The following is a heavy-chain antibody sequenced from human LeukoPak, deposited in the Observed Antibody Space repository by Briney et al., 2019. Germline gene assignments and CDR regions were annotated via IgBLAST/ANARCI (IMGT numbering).Heavy chain of an antibody. V-gene: IGHV3-30*02. D-gene: IGHD6-13*01. CDR2: IRYDGSNK. Sequence: GGSLRLSCAASGFTFSSYGMHRVRQAPGKGLEWVAFIRYDGSNKYYADSVKGRFTISRDNSKSTLYLQMNSLRAEDTAVYYCATLYDRDSSSWYGFNAFDIWGQGTMVTVSS. J-gene: IGHJ3*02. CDR3: ATLYDRDSSSWYGFNAFDI. CDR1: GFTFSSYG.